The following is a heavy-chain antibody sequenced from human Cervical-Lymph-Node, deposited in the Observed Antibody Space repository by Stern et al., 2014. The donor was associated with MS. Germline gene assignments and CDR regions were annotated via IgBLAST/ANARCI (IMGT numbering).Heavy chain of an antibody. D-gene: IGHD2-2*01. CDR3: ARDLLQYCTSTSCYFGY. CDR2: FIPLFGTT. CDR1: GGTFSHYG. Sequence: MQLVESGAEVKKPGSSVKVSCKASGGTFSHYGISWVRQAPGPGLEWIGGFIPLFGTTNYAQNLQGRVTITADESTTTAYMELSSLRSEDTAVYYCARDLLQYCTSTSCYFGYWGQGTLVTVSS. J-gene: IGHJ4*02. V-gene: IGHV1-69*01.